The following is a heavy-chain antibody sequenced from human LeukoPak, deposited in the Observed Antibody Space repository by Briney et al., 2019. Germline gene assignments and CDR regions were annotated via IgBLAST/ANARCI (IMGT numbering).Heavy chain of an antibody. CDR1: GGTFSSYA. V-gene: IGHV1-69*05. CDR2: IIPIFGPA. J-gene: IGHJ4*02. Sequence: SVKVSCKASGGTFSSYAISWVRQAPGQGLEWMGRIIPIFGPANYAQKFQGRVTITTDESTSTAYMELSSLRSEDTAVYYCARELEMATMFHYWGQGTLVTVSS. CDR3: ARELEMATMFHY. D-gene: IGHD5-24*01.